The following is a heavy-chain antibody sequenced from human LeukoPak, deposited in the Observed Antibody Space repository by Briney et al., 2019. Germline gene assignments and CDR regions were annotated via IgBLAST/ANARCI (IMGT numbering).Heavy chain of an antibody. J-gene: IGHJ6*02. CDR1: GYTFTGYY. CDR2: INPSGGST. Sequence: ASVKVSCKASGYTFTGYYMHWVRQAPGQGLEWMGMINPSGGSTSYAQKFQGRVTMTRDTSTSTVYMELSSLRSEDTAVYYCARDESSGWSLYYYYGMDVWGQGTTVTVSS. V-gene: IGHV1-46*01. CDR3: ARDESSGWSLYYYYGMDV. D-gene: IGHD6-19*01.